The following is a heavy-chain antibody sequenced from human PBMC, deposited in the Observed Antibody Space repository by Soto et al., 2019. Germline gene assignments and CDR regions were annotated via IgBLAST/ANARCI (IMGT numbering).Heavy chain of an antibody. D-gene: IGHD2-8*02. CDR3: ARDPKTTGGQHWAFNYFDS. V-gene: IGHV3-30-3*01. Sequence: GGSLRLSCAASGFSFSISPMHWVRQAPGKGPEWVALISYDGTNKFYADSVKGRFTISRDNSKSTLYLHVDSLRPEDAAVYYCARDPKTTGGQHWAFNYFDSWGQGTLVTV. CDR2: ISYDGTNK. CDR1: GFSFSISP. J-gene: IGHJ4*02.